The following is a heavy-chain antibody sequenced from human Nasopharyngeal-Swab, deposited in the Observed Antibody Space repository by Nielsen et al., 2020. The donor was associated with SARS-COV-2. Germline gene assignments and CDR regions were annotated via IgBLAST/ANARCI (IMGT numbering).Heavy chain of an antibody. J-gene: IGHJ6*02. CDR3: ARTIAAAGPYGMDV. Sequence: GGSLRLSCAASGFTFSNAWMSWVRQAPGKGLEWVGRIKSKTDGGTTDYAAPVKGRFTISRDNAKNSLYLQMNSLRAEDTAVYYCARTIAAAGPYGMDVWGQGTTVTVSS. CDR1: GFTFSNAW. CDR2: IKSKTDGGTT. V-gene: IGHV3-15*01. D-gene: IGHD6-13*01.